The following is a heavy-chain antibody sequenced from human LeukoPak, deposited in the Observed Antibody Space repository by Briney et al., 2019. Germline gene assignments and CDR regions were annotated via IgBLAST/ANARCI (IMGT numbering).Heavy chain of an antibody. CDR3: TTAAAETSWGYFDWLLDY. J-gene: IGHJ4*02. Sequence: GGSLRLSCAASGFTFSNAWMSWVRQAPGKGLEWVGRIKSKTDGGTTDYAAPVKGRFTISRDDSKNTLYLQMNSLKTEDTAVYYCTTAAAETSWGYFDWLLDYWGQGTLVTVSS. V-gene: IGHV3-15*01. CDR2: IKSKTDGGTT. D-gene: IGHD3-9*01. CDR1: GFTFSNAW.